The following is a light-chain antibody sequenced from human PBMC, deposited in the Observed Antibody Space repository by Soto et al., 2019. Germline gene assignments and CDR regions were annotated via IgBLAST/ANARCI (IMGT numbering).Light chain of an antibody. Sequence: EIVMTQSPATLSVSPGERATLSCRASQSVSSNFAWYQQKPGQAPRLLIYGASTRATGIPARFSGSGSGTAFTLTISSLQSEDFAVYCCQQYNNWPPITFGQGTRLEIK. J-gene: IGKJ5*01. V-gene: IGKV3-15*01. CDR1: QSVSSN. CDR2: GAS. CDR3: QQYNNWPPIT.